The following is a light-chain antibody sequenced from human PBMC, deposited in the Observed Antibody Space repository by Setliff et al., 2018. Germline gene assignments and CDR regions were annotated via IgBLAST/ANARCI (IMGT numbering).Light chain of an antibody. V-gene: IGLV2-14*03. Sequence: QSVLTQPASVSGSPGQSITISCTGTSSDVGGYNYVSWYQQHPDKAPKLMIFDVSNRPSGVSNRFSGSKSGNTASLTISGPQAEDEADYYCSSYTSSSTQVFGTGTKVTVL. CDR3: SSYTSSSTQV. CDR2: DVS. J-gene: IGLJ1*01. CDR1: SSDVGGYNY.